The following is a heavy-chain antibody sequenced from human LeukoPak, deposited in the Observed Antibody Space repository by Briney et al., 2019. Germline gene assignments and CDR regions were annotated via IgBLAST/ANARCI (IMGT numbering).Heavy chain of an antibody. V-gene: IGHV1-69*05. CDR3: AREDRDYYYMDV. CDR2: IIPIFGTA. Sequence: SVKVSCKASGGTFSSYAISWVRQAPGQGLEWMGWIIPIFGTANYAQKFQGRVTISTDESTSTAYMELSSLRSEDTAVYHCAREDRDYYYMDVWGKGTTVTVSS. J-gene: IGHJ6*03. CDR1: GGTFSSYA.